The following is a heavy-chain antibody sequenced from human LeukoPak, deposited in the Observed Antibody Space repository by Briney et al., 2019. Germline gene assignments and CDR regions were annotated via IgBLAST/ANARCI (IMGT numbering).Heavy chain of an antibody. CDR2: ISSSSSFR. J-gene: IGHJ4*02. V-gene: IGHV3-21*01. Sequence: GGSLRLSCAASGFTFSSYSMNWVRQAPGKGLEWVSSISSSSSFRYYADSVKGRFTTSRDNAKNSLYLQMNSLRAEDTAVYYCARESSGYFYWGQGTLVTVSS. CDR1: GFTFSSYS. CDR3: ARESSGYFY. D-gene: IGHD3-22*01.